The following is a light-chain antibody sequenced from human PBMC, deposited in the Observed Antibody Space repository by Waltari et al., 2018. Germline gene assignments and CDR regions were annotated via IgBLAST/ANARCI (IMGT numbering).Light chain of an antibody. V-gene: IGLV3-10*01. J-gene: IGLJ2*01. CDR1: ALPNNY. CDR3: YSTDRTGKQRV. Sequence: SYELTQPPSVSVSPGQTARITCPGDALPNNYGNWYQQKSGQAPVLVIYEDNKRRSGIPERFSGSSSGTMVTLTISGAQVEDEGDYYCYSTDRTGKQRVFGGGTKLTVL. CDR2: EDN.